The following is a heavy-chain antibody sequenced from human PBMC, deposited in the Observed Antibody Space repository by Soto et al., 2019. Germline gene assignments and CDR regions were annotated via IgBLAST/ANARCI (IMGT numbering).Heavy chain of an antibody. CDR1: GFTFNTHS. CDR2: ITSSSVTM. J-gene: IGHJ4*02. D-gene: IGHD2-2*01. CDR3: VGEVGFQLIY. V-gene: IGHV3-48*01. Sequence: EVQLVESGGGLVQPGASLRLSCAASGFTFNTHSMNWVRQAPGKGLEWISYITSSSVTMCADSVKGRFTISRDNAENSLYLQMNSLRAEDTAVYFCVGEVGFQLIYWGQGTLVTVSS.